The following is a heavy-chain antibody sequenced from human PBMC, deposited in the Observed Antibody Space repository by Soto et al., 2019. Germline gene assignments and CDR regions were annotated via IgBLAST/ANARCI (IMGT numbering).Heavy chain of an antibody. D-gene: IGHD3-22*01. V-gene: IGHV3-30-3*01. Sequence: QVQLVESGGGVVQPGRSLRLSCAASGFTFSSYAMHWVRQAPGKGLEWVAVISYDGSNKYYADSVKGRFTISRDNSKNTLYLQMNSLRAEDTAVYYCARVQLQTMKVVVTWSAFDIWGQGTMVTVSS. J-gene: IGHJ3*02. CDR3: ARVQLQTMKVVVTWSAFDI. CDR2: ISYDGSNK. CDR1: GFTFSSYA.